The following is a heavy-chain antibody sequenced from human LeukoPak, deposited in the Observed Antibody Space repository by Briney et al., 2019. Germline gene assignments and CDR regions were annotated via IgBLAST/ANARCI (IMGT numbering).Heavy chain of an antibody. V-gene: IGHV3-11*01. J-gene: IGHJ4*02. Sequence: GGSLRLSCAASGFTCSDYYMSWIRQAPGKGLEWVSYISSSGNTKYYADSVKGRFTISRDNAKNSLSLQMNSLRAEDTAVYYCARDGGSAWFFRYWGQGTLVTVSS. D-gene: IGHD6-19*01. CDR3: ARDGGSAWFFRY. CDR2: ISSSGNTK. CDR1: GFTCSDYY.